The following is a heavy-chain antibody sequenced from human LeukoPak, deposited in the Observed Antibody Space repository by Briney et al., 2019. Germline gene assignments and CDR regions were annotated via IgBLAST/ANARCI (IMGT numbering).Heavy chain of an antibody. D-gene: IGHD5-18*01. Sequence: NPSETLSLTCTVSGGSISSYYWSWIRQPPGKGLEWIGYIYYSGSTNYNPSLKSRVTISVDTSKNQFSLKLSSVTAADTAVYYCARRAAGYSYGYGDYNYYYYMDVWGKGTTVTVSS. CDR1: GGSISSYY. CDR2: IYYSGST. CDR3: ARRAAGYSYGYGDYNYYYYMDV. V-gene: IGHV4-59*01. J-gene: IGHJ6*03.